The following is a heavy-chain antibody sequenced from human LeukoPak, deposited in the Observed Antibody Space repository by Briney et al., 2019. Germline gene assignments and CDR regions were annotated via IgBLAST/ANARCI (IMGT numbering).Heavy chain of an antibody. J-gene: IGHJ4*02. CDR1: VGSISSSSYY. CDR2: IYYSANT. Sequence: PSETLSLTCTVSVGSISSSSYYWDWIRQPPGKGLEWIGSIYYSANTYYNPSLKSRVTISVDTSKNQFSLRLTSVTAADTAVYYCARRQYGGRYPGYFDYWGQGTLVTVSS. V-gene: IGHV4-39*01. D-gene: IGHD1-26*01. CDR3: ARRQYGGRYPGYFDY.